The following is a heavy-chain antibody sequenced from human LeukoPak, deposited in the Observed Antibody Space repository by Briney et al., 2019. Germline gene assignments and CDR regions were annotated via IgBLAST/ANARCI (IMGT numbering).Heavy chain of an antibody. V-gene: IGHV4-59*01. Sequence: SETLSLTCTVSGGSISSYYWSWIRQPPGKGLEWIGYIYYSGSTNYNPSLKSRVTISVDTSKNQFSLKLSSVTAADTAVYYCARVDDILTGYPYFDYWGQGTLVTVSS. CDR3: ARVDDILTGYPYFDY. CDR1: GGSISSYY. J-gene: IGHJ4*02. CDR2: IYYSGST. D-gene: IGHD3-9*01.